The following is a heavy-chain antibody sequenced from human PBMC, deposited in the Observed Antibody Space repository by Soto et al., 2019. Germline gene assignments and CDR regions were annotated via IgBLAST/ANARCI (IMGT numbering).Heavy chain of an antibody. J-gene: IGHJ6*02. CDR3: AKDSTVTTSLSFYYYGFDV. CDR1: GFTFNHYA. Sequence: VHLLESGGGLVQPGGSLRLACTASGFTFNHYAMSWVRQAPGKGLEWVSAVSGRGGSTKYADSVKGRFIISRDNSNSTLYLPMDSLRGEDTAVYYCAKDSTVTTSLSFYYYGFDVWGQGTTVTVSS. D-gene: IGHD4-17*01. V-gene: IGHV3-23*01. CDR2: VSGRGGST.